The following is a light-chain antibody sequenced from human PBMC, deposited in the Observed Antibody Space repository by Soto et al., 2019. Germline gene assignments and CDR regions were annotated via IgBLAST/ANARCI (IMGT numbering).Light chain of an antibody. CDR3: QQPSTWPFT. J-gene: IGKJ3*01. V-gene: IGKV3-11*01. CDR1: QSISSY. Sequence: EIVLTQSPATLSLSPGERATLSCRASQSISSYLAWYQQKPDQAPRLLIYDASNRATGIPARFSGSGSGTDFTLTISSLEPEDFAVYYCQQPSTWPFTFGPGTKVDIK. CDR2: DAS.